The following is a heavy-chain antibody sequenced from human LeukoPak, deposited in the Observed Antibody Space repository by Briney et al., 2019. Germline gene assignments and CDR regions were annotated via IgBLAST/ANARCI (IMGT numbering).Heavy chain of an antibody. D-gene: IGHD6-19*01. CDR1: GFTFRSYW. CDR3: ARAGQWLPFDY. Sequence: PGGSLRLSCAASGFTFRSYWMNWVRQAPGKGLEWVADIKPDGNKESYVDSVKGRFSISRDNAKNSLYLQMNSLRAEDTAVYYCARAGQWLPFDYWGQGTLVTVSS. V-gene: IGHV3-7*01. J-gene: IGHJ4*02. CDR2: IKPDGNKE.